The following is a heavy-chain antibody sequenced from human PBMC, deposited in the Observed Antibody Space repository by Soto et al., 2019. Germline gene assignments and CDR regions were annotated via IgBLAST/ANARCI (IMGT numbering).Heavy chain of an antibody. CDR2: LSGGGSNT. V-gene: IGHV3-23*01. CDR3: AKCRTEYYYYYMDV. CDR1: GLTFSSYA. Sequence: EVQLLESGGGLVQPGGSLRLSCAVSGLTFSSYAMSWVRQAPGKGLEWVSALSGGGSNTYYADSVKGRFTISRVNSKNTLYLQMNSLRVEDTAVYYCAKCRTEYYYYYMDVWGKGTTVTVSS. D-gene: IGHD2-15*01. J-gene: IGHJ6*03.